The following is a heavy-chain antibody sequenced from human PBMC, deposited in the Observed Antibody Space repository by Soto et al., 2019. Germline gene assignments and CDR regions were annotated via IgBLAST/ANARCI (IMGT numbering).Heavy chain of an antibody. D-gene: IGHD1-20*01. V-gene: IGHV3-9*01. CDR2: ISWNSGSI. CDR1: GFTFDDYA. J-gene: IGHJ4*02. CDR3: ARSQMRSITGTKLGY. Sequence: PGGSLRLSCAASGFTFDDYAMHWVRQAPGKGLEWVSGISWNSGSIGYADSVKGRFTISRDNAKNSLYLQMNSLRAEDTALYYCARSQMRSITGTKLGYWGQGTLVTVSS.